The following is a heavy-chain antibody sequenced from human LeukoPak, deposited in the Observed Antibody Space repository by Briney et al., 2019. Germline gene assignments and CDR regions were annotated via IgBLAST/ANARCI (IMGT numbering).Heavy chain of an antibody. J-gene: IGHJ4*02. CDR1: GFTFSSYA. Sequence: GGSLRLSCAASGFTFSSYAMSWVRQAPGKGLEWVSAISGSGGSTYYADSVKGRFTISRDNSKNTLYLQMNSLRAEDTAVYYCAPELGYCSGGSCQTSGYWGQGTLVTVSS. CDR2: ISGSGGST. D-gene: IGHD2-15*01. CDR3: APELGYCSGGSCQTSGY. V-gene: IGHV3-23*01.